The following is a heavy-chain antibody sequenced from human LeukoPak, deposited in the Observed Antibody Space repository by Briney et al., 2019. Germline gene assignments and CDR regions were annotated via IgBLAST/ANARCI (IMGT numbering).Heavy chain of an antibody. V-gene: IGHV4-31*03. CDR2: IYYSGST. D-gene: IGHD4-17*01. Sequence: PSETLSLTCTVSGGSISSGGYYWSWICQHPGKGLEWIEYIYYSGSTYYNPSLKSRVTISVDTSKNQFSLKLSSVSAPDTAVYYCASSYGDLYFDYWGQGAQVTVSS. J-gene: IGHJ4*02. CDR1: GGSISSGGYY. CDR3: ASSYGDLYFDY.